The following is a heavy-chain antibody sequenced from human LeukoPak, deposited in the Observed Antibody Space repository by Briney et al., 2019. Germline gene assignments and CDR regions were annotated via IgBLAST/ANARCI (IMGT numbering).Heavy chain of an antibody. CDR3: AKGYFDWLLLFDY. V-gene: IGHV3-23*01. Sequence: QPGGSLRLSCAASGFTFSSYAMSWVRQAPGKGLEWVSAISGSGGSTYYADSVKGRFTISRDNSKNTLYLRMNSLRAEDTAVYYCAKGYFDWLLLFDYWGQGTLVTVSS. D-gene: IGHD3-9*01. CDR2: ISGSGGST. CDR1: GFTFSSYA. J-gene: IGHJ4*02.